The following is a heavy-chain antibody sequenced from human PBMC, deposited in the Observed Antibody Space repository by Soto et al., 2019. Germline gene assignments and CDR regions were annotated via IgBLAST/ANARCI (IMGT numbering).Heavy chain of an antibody. CDR2: ISAYNGNT. CDR3: AGGLYDFWSGYSSPRWYYYYGMDV. Sequence: ASVKVSCKASGYTFTSYGISWVRQAPGQGLEWMGWISAYNGNTNYAQKLQGRVTMTTDTSTSTAYMELRSLRSDDTAVYYCAGGLYDFWSGYSSPRWYYYYGMDVWGQGTTVTVSS. J-gene: IGHJ6*02. D-gene: IGHD3-3*01. V-gene: IGHV1-18*01. CDR1: GYTFTSYG.